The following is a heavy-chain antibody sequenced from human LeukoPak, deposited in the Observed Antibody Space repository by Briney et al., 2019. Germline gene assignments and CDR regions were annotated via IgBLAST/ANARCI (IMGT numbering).Heavy chain of an antibody. Sequence: GGSLRLSCAGSGFTFSSYGMSWVRQAPGTGLEWVSGITGGGGITNYADSVKGRFTISRDNSKNTLYLQMNSLRAEDTAVYYCAKASDIAVPGLEPFDYWGQGTLVTVSS. CDR2: ITGGGGIT. CDR3: AKASDIAVPGLEPFDY. D-gene: IGHD6-19*01. V-gene: IGHV3-23*01. CDR1: GFTFSSYG. J-gene: IGHJ4*02.